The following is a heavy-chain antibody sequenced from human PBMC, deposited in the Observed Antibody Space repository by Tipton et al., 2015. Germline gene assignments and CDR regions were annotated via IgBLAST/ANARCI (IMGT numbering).Heavy chain of an antibody. J-gene: IGHJ4*02. CDR3: ARGGYSSFWPSGH. CDR2: ISSSSSYI. CDR1: GFTFSSYA. V-gene: IGHV3-21*04. Sequence: SLRLSCAASGFTFSSYAMNWVRQAPGKGLEWVSSISSSSSYIYYADSVKGRFTISRDNAKNSVYLQMNSLRAEDTAVYYCARGGYSSFWPSGHWGQGTQVTVSS. D-gene: IGHD6-25*01.